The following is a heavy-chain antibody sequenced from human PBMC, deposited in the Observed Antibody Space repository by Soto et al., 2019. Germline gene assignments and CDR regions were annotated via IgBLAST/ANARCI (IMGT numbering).Heavy chain of an antibody. CDR2: IIPILGTA. J-gene: IGHJ5*02. Sequence: SVKVSCKASGGTFSSYAISWVRQAPGQGLEWMGGIIPILGTANYAQKFQGRVTLTADKSTSTAYMELSSLRSDDTAVYYCARDPYGGNTWIRWFGPWGQGTLVTVSS. V-gene: IGHV1-69*10. CDR3: ARDPYGGNTWIRWFGP. D-gene: IGHD4-17*01. CDR1: GGTFSSYA.